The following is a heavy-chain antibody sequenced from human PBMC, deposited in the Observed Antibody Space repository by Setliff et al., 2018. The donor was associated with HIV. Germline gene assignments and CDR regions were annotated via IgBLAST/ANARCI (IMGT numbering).Heavy chain of an antibody. CDR3: ARGLWGYCSSVSCYGADH. CDR2: IDQSGST. D-gene: IGHD2-2*01. Sequence: SETLSLTCAVYGGSFSGYSWTWIRQPPGKGLEWIGEIDQSGSTNYNPSLKSRVTTSVDTSKNQFSLRLSSVTAADTAVYYCARGLWGYCSSVSCYGADHWGQGTLVTVSS. J-gene: IGHJ5*02. CDR1: GGSFSGYS. V-gene: IGHV4-34*01.